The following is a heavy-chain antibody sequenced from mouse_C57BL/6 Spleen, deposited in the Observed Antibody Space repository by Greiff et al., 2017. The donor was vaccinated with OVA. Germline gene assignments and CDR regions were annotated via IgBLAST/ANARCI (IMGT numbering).Heavy chain of an antibody. D-gene: IGHD1-2*01. CDR1: GYTFTSYT. CDR2: LNPSSGYT. CDR3: ARSDSLLPFLDY. J-gene: IGHJ2*01. Sequence: VQLQQSGAELARPGASVKMSCKASGYTFTSYTMHWVKQRPGPGLAWIGYLNPSSGYTKYNQKFKDKATLTADKSSSTAYMQLSSLTSEDAAVYYCARSDSLLPFLDYWGQGTTLTVSS. V-gene: IGHV1-4*01.